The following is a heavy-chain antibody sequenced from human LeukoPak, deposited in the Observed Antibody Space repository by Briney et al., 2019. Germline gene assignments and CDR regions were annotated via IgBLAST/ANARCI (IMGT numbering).Heavy chain of an antibody. Sequence: SETLSLTCTVSGGSISSYYWSWIRQPPGKGLEWSGYIYYNGNTNYNPSLKSRVTISVDPSKNQFSLKLSSVTAADTAVYYCAPPPYYYEANGYSVAWGQGTLVTVSS. CDR2: IYYNGNT. D-gene: IGHD3-22*01. CDR3: APPPYYYEANGYSVA. V-gene: IGHV4-59*01. J-gene: IGHJ5*02. CDR1: GGSISSYY.